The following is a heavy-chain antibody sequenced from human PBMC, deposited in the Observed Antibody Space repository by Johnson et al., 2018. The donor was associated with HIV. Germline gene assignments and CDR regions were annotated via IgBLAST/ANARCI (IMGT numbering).Heavy chain of an antibody. CDR2: MYSGGST. Sequence: VLLVESGGGLIQPGGSLRLSCAASEFTVSSNYMSWVRQAPGKGLEWVSVMYSGGSTYYADSVKGRFTISRDNSENTLFLQMNSLSAEDTAVYYCARDQDSSGYYYDAFDIWGQGTMVTVSS. D-gene: IGHD3-22*01. J-gene: IGHJ3*02. V-gene: IGHV3-53*01. CDR1: EFTVSSNY. CDR3: ARDQDSSGYYYDAFDI.